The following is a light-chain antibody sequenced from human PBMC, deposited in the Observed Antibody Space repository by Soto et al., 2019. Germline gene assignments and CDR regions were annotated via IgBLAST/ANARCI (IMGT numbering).Light chain of an antibody. Sequence: ELVLTQSPVALSLSSGERATLSCRASQSVSSTLLTWYQQKPGQAPRLLIYGVSSRATGIPDRFSGRGSGTDLTLPISRVGPEDFAVYFCQHYGDSSWTFGQGSRVEIK. J-gene: IGKJ1*01. V-gene: IGKV3-20*01. CDR3: QHYGDSSWT. CDR2: GVS. CDR1: QSVSSTL.